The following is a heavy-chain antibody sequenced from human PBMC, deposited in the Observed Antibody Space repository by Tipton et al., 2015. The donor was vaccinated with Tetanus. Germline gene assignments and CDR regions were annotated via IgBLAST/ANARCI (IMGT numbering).Heavy chain of an antibody. D-gene: IGHD3-22*01. Sequence: TLSLTCTVSGGSVNSGSYYWSWIRQPPGKGLEWIGYIYQSGSTSYSPSLESRVTISLETPKNQFSLRLSSVTAADTAVYYCARDGPYYSDPSNDSLFYGMDVWGQGATFTVSS. J-gene: IGHJ6*02. CDR1: GGSVNSGSYY. V-gene: IGHV4-61*01. CDR3: ARDGPYYSDPSNDSLFYGMDV. CDR2: IYQSGST.